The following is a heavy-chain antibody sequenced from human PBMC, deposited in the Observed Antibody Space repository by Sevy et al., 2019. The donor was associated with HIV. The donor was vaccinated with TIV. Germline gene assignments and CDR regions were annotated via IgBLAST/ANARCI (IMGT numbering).Heavy chain of an antibody. V-gene: IGHV3-30-3*01. CDR2: ISYDGSNK. D-gene: IGHD6-13*01. CDR3: ARGGSNSIWYYYMDV. J-gene: IGHJ6*03. CDR1: GFTFSSYA. Sequence: GGSLRLSCAASGFTFSSYAMHWVRQAPGKGLEWVAVISYDGSNKYYADSVKGRFTISRDNPKNTLYLQMNSLRAEDTAIFYCARGGSNSIWYYYMDVWGKGTTVTVSS.